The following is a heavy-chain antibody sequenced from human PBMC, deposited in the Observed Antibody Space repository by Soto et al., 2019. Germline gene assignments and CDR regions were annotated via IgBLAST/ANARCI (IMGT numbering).Heavy chain of an antibody. D-gene: IGHD6-19*01. CDR2: ISYDGSTK. CDR3: AKGPFYSSGWYHY. CDR1: GFSFSDYA. J-gene: IGHJ4*02. V-gene: IGHV3-30-3*01. Sequence: QVQLVESGGGVVQPGRSLRLSCAASGFSFSDYAMHWVRQAPGKGLEWGAIISYDGSTKYYADSVKGRFTISRDNSKSTMYLQLNSLRAEDTAVYYCAKGPFYSSGWYHYWGQGTLVTVSS.